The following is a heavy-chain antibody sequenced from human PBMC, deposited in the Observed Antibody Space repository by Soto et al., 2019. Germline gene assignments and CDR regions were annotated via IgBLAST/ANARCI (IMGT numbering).Heavy chain of an antibody. V-gene: IGHV1-18*01. CDR1: GYTFTSYG. D-gene: IGHD1-26*01. CDR3: ARGGHSGSYYP. CDR2: ISAYNGNT. Sequence: VASVKVSCKASGYTFTSYGISWVRQAPGQGLEWMGWISAYNGNTNYAQKLQGRVTMTRDTSISTAYMELGRLRSDDTAVYYCARGGHSGSYYPWGQGTLVTVSS. J-gene: IGHJ5*02.